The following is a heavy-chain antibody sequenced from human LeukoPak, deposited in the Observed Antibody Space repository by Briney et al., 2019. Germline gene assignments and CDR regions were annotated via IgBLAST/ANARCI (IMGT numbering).Heavy chain of an antibody. D-gene: IGHD2-2*01. CDR1: GFTFSSYA. V-gene: IGHV4-34*01. CDR3: ARRAGYCSSTSCYWAYYFDY. Sequence: GSLRLSCAASGFTFSSYAMSWVRQAPGKGLEWIGEINHSGSTNYNPSLKSRVTISVDTSKNQFSLKLSSVTAADTAVYYCARRAGYCSSTSCYWAYYFDYWGQGTLVTVSS. J-gene: IGHJ4*02. CDR2: INHSGST.